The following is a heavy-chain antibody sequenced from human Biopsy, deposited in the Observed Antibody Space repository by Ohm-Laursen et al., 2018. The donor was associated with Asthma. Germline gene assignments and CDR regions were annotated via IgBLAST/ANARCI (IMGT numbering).Heavy chain of an antibody. V-gene: IGHV4-31*03. Sequence: TLSLTCTVSYGSITSGGYYWTWIRQHPGKGLEWIGFIYYSGSTYYNPSLKSRVSISIDTSKNQFSLKLSSVTAADTDVYYCARAQDYYDSRGYYRSFDYWGQGTLVTVSS. D-gene: IGHD3-22*01. J-gene: IGHJ4*02. CDR3: ARAQDYYDSRGYYRSFDY. CDR2: IYYSGST. CDR1: YGSITSGGYY.